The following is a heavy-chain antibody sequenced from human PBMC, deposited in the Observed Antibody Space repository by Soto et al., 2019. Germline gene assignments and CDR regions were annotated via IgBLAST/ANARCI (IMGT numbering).Heavy chain of an antibody. J-gene: IGHJ4*02. V-gene: IGHV1-3*01. CDR2: INPGNGNT. Sequence: QVQLVQSGAEVKKPGASVKVSCKASGYTFTSYAVHWVRQAPGLRLEWMGWINPGNGNTKYSQNFQGRVTITRDTSASTAYMELSSLRSEDTAVYYCASRNDFGDDRYFDYWGQGTLVTVSS. CDR3: ASRNDFGDDRYFDY. CDR1: GYTFTSYA. D-gene: IGHD4-17*01.